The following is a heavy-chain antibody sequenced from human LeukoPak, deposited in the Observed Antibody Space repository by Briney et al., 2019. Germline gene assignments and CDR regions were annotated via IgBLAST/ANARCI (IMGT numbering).Heavy chain of an antibody. V-gene: IGHV4-39*01. Sequence: SXXYWGWIRQXXXXXLEWIGSIYYSGSTYYNPSLKSRVTISVDTSKNQFSLKLSSVTAADTAVYYCARHPRDFDYWGQGTLVTVSS. CDR2: IYYSGST. CDR3: ARHPRDFDY. J-gene: IGHJ4*02. CDR1: SXXY.